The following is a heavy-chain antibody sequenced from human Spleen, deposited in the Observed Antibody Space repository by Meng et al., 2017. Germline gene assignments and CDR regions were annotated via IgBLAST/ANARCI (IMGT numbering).Heavy chain of an antibody. CDR1: GFTFSRYS. CDR2: ISSSSSYI. J-gene: IGHJ6*02. V-gene: IGHV3-21*01. Sequence: GESLKISCAASGFTFSRYSLHWVRQAPGKGLEWVSSISSSSSYIYYADSVKGRFTISRDNAKNSLYLQMNSLRAEDAAVYYCARDDGSGSYYNVFVHMVGTSQYYYYGMDVWGQGTTVTVSS. D-gene: IGHD3-10*01. CDR3: ARDDGSGSYYNVFVHMVGTSQYYYYGMDV.